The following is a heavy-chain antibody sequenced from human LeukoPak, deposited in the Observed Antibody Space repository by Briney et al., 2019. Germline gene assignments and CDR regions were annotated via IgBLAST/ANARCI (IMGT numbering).Heavy chain of an antibody. CDR1: GGSISSGSYY. V-gene: IGHV4-61*02. J-gene: IGHJ6*03. CDR2: IYTSGST. CDR3: ARDIAVAATDYYYYMDV. Sequence: PSQTLSLTCTVSGGSISSGSYYWRWTRQPAGKGLEWLARIYTSGSTNYNPSLKSRVTISVDTSKNQFSLKLSSVTAADTAVYYCARDIAVAATDYYYYMDVWGKGTTVTVSS. D-gene: IGHD6-19*01.